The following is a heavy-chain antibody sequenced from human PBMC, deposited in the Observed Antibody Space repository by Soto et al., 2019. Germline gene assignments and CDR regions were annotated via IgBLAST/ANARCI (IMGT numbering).Heavy chain of an antibody. Sequence: ASVKVSCKASGCTFSSYAINWVRQATGQGLEWMGWMNPNSGNTGYAQKFQGRVTMTRNTSISTAYMELSSLRSEDTAVYYCARDAFDIWGQGTMVTVSS. CDR3: ARDAFDI. CDR2: MNPNSGNT. V-gene: IGHV1-8*02. CDR1: GCTFSSYA. J-gene: IGHJ3*02.